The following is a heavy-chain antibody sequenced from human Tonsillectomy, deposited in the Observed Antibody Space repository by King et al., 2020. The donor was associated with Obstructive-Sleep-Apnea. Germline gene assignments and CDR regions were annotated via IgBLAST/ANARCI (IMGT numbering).Heavy chain of an antibody. CDR1: GFRFDDYA. CDR2: ISWDSGRT. V-gene: IGHV3-9*01. J-gene: IGHJ4*02. D-gene: IGHD3-10*01. CDR3: AKDRGESVEEYYFDY. Sequence: VQLVESGGGLVQPGRSLRLSCAASGFRFDDYAMHWVRQAPGKGLEWVSGISWDSGRTGYADSVKGRFTISRDNAKNSLYRQMNSLRAEDTALYYCAKDRGESVEEYYFDYWGQGTLVTVSS.